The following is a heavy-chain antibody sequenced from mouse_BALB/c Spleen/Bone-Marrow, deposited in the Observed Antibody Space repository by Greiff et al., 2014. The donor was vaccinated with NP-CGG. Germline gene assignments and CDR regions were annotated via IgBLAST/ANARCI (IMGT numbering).Heavy chain of an antibody. V-gene: IGHV5-12-2*01. J-gene: IGHJ4*01. Sequence: DVHLVESGGGLVEPGGSLKLSCAASGFTFIACTMSWVRQTPEKRLEWVAYINNGGGSAYYPDTVKGRFTISRDNAKNTLYLQMSSLKSEDTAMYYCARHGEERPVLAMDYWGQGTSVTVSS. CDR2: INNGGGSA. D-gene: IGHD2-14*01. CDR1: GFTFIACT. CDR3: ARHGEERPVLAMDY.